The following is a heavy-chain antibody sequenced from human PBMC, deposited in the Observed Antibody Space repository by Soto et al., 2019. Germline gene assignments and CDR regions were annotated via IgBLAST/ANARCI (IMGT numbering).Heavy chain of an antibody. J-gene: IGHJ6*02. CDR1: GGSFSGYY. D-gene: IGHD2-15*01. CDR2: INHSGST. V-gene: IGHV4-34*01. CDR3: ATQGFGILHGLVDV. Sequence: SETLSLTCAVYGGSFSGYYWTWIRQPPGTGLEWIGEINHSGSTNYNPSLKSRVTISVDTSKNQFSLSLTSVTAADTAVYYCATQGFGILHGLVDVWGQGTTVTVSS.